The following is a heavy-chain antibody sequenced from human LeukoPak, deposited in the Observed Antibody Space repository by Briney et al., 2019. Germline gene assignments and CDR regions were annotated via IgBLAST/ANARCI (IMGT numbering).Heavy chain of an antibody. CDR2: ISYDGSNK. D-gene: IGHD1-26*01. CDR3: ARASGSRPRGYFDY. CDR1: GFTFSSYA. Sequence: GGSLRLSCAASGFTFSSYAMHWVRQAPGKGLEWVAVISYDGSNKYYADSVKGRFTISRDNSKNTLYLQVNSLRAEDTAVYYCARASGSRPRGYFDYWGQGTLVTVSS. J-gene: IGHJ4*02. V-gene: IGHV3-30-3*01.